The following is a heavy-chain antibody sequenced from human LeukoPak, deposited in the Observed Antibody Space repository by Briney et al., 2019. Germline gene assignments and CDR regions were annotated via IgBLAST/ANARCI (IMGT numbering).Heavy chain of an antibody. D-gene: IGHD2-8*01. V-gene: IGHV3-7*04. J-gene: IGHJ4*02. CDR2: IKEDGSEK. Sequence: GGSLRLSCAASGFTFSSYWISWVRQAPGKGLEGVANIKEDGSEKYYVDSMKGRFTISRDNAKNSLYLQMNSLRAEDTAVYYCARDRLYGYFDYWGQGTLVTVSS. CDR3: ARDRLYGYFDY. CDR1: GFTFSSYW.